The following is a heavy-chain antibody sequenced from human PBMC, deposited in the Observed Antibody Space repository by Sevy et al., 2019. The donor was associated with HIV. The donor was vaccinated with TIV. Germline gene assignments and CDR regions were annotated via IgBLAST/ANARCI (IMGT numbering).Heavy chain of an antibody. V-gene: IGHV3-13*01. Sequence: GGSLRLSCEASGFNINNYDLHWVRHVEGKGLEWVSVIGTSGDTYYSASVEGHLTTSRDNAKSSFYLHMHSLRAGDTAVYYCTREATGTGFDYWGQGTPVTVSS. J-gene: IGHJ4*02. CDR2: IGTSGDT. CDR1: GFNINNYD. CDR3: TREATGTGFDY. D-gene: IGHD1-1*01.